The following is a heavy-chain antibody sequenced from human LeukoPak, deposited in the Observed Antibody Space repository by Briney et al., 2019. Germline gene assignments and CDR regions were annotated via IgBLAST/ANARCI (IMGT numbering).Heavy chain of an antibody. D-gene: IGHD3-22*01. J-gene: IGHJ4*02. CDR2: IKQDGSEK. V-gene: IGHV3-7*03. CDR1: GFTFSSYW. Sequence: PGGSLRLSCAASGFTFSSYWMSWVRQAPGKGLEWVANIKQDGSEKYYVDSVKGRFTISRDNSKNTLYLQMNSLRAEDTAVYYCAKVFSSGYYYDYWGQGTLVTVSS. CDR3: AKVFSSGYYYDY.